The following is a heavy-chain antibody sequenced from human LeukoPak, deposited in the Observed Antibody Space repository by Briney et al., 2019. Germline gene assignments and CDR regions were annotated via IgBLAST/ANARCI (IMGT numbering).Heavy chain of an antibody. CDR2: ISSSGSTI. Sequence: GGSLRLSCAASGFTFSSYEMNWVRQAPGKGLEWVSYISSSGSTIYYADSVKGRFTISRDNAKNSLYLQMNSLRAEDTAVYYCARDIAVAGRNNWFDPWGQGTLVTVSS. CDR1: GFTFSSYE. J-gene: IGHJ5*02. CDR3: ARDIAVAGRNNWFDP. V-gene: IGHV3-48*03. D-gene: IGHD6-19*01.